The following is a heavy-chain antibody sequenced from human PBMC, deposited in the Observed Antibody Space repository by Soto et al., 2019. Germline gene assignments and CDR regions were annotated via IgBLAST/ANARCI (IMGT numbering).Heavy chain of an antibody. CDR2: ISGSGGST. CDR1: GFTFSNYA. CDR3: GKDQGSSYYCIDD. D-gene: IGHD3-22*01. J-gene: IGHJ4*02. V-gene: IGHV3-23*01. Sequence: EVQLLESGGGLVQPGGSLRLSCAASGFTFSNYAVTWVRQAPGKGLEWVSTISGSGGSTYYADSVKGRFTISRDNSTATLYRQTTSLIAEATAYYYCGKDQGSSYYCIDDWGQVALVTVST.